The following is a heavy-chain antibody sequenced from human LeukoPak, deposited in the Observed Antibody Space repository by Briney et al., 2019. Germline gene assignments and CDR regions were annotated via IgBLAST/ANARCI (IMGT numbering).Heavy chain of an antibody. CDR2: INWNGGST. CDR1: GFTFDDDG. J-gene: IGHJ3*02. CDR3: ARAGDSSGYYLDGAFDI. Sequence: GGSLRLSCAASGFTFDDDGMSWVRQAPGKGLEWVSGINWNGGSTGYADSVKGRFTISRDNAKNSLYLQMNSLRAEDTALYYCARAGDSSGYYLDGAFDIWGQGTMVTVSS. D-gene: IGHD3-22*01. V-gene: IGHV3-20*04.